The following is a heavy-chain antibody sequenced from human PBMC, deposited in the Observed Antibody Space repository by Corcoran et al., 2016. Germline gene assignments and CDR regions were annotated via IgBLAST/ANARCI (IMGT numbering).Heavy chain of an antibody. D-gene: IGHD1-7*01. Sequence: EVQLVESGGGVVQPGGSLRLSCAASGITFTNAWMSWVRQAPGKGLEWVGRVKSRADGETTDYAAPVKGRFTISRDDSKSMVFLQLNSLKTEDTAVYYGTADGAEGGTTTGFDYWGQGTLVSVSS. CDR2: VKSRADGETT. CDR1: GITFTNAW. V-gene: IGHV3-15*07. CDR3: TADGAEGGTTTGFDY. J-gene: IGHJ4*02.